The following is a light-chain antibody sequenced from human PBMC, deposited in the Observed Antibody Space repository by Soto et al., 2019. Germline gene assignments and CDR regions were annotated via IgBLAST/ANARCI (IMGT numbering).Light chain of an antibody. J-gene: IGKJ1*01. V-gene: IGKV3-20*01. CDR2: GAS. Sequence: EIVLTQSPGTLSFSPGERATLSCRASQSVSSTSLAWYQQKPGQAPRLLIYGASNRATGIPDRFSGSGSGTDFTLTISRLEPEDFAVYYCQQYDSSPPWTFGLGTKV. CDR1: QSVSSTS. CDR3: QQYDSSPPWT.